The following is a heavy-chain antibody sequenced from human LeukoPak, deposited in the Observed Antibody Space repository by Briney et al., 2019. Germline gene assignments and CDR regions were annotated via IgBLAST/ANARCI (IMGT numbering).Heavy chain of an antibody. CDR3: ARRSNCSGGSCYGPYYYYYYMDV. Sequence: GGSLRLSCAASGFTFSSYSMKWVRQAPGKGLEWVSSISSGSSYIYYADSVKGRFTISRDNAKNALYLQMNSLRAEDTAVYYCARRSNCSGGSCYGPYYYYYYMDVWGKGTTVTISS. J-gene: IGHJ6*03. D-gene: IGHD2-15*01. CDR2: ISSGSSYI. CDR1: GFTFSSYS. V-gene: IGHV3-21*01.